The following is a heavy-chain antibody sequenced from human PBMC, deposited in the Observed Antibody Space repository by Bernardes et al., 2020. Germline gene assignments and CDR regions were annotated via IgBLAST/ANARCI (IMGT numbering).Heavy chain of an antibody. CDR2: ISAYNGNT. D-gene: IGHD3-9*01. V-gene: IGHV1-18*01. CDR3: ARVPARYDILTDNYYYYYMDV. CDR1: GYTFTSYG. Sequence: ASVKVSCKASGYTFTSYGISWVRQAPGQGLEWMGWISAYNGNTNYAQKLQGRVTMTTDTSTSTAYMELRSLRSDDTAVYYCARVPARYDILTDNYYYYYMDVWGKGTTVTVSS. J-gene: IGHJ6*03.